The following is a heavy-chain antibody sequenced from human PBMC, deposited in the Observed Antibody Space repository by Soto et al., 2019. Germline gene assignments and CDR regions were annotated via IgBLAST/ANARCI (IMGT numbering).Heavy chain of an antibody. V-gene: IGHV4-59*01. D-gene: IGHD6-13*01. CDR2: IYYSGST. CDR1: GGSISSYY. J-gene: IGHJ4*02. Sequence: PSETLSLTCTVSGGSISSYYWSWIRQPPGKGLEWIGYIYYSGSTNYNPSLKSRVTISVDTSKNQFSLKLSSVTAADTAVYYCARFRENSAAAVDYWGQGTLVTVSS. CDR3: ARFRENSAAAVDY.